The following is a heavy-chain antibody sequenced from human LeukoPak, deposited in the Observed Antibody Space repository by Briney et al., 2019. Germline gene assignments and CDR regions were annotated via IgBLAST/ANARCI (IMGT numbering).Heavy chain of an antibody. CDR1: GYTFSSYG. CDR2: ISAYNGNT. V-gene: IGHV1-18*01. J-gene: IGHJ3*02. CDR3: ARDQTVYFDWLSFRHGDAFDI. D-gene: IGHD3-9*01. Sequence: GASVKVSFKASGYTFSSYGISWVRQAPGQGLEWMGWISAYNGNTDYAQKFQGRVTMTTDTSTSTAYMELRSLRSDDTAVYYCARDQTVYFDWLSFRHGDAFDIWGQGTMVTVSS.